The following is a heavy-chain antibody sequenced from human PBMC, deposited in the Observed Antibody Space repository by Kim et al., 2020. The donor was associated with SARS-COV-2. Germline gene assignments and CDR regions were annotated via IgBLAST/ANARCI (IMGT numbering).Heavy chain of an antibody. CDR3: ARDLDWLLYDY. J-gene: IGHJ4*02. V-gene: IGHV3-74*01. CDR1: GFSFSNYW. CDR2: IKTDGSTT. D-gene: IGHD3-3*01. Sequence: GGSLRLSCAASGFSFSNYWMHWVRQAPGKWLVWVARIKTDGSTTAYADSVKGRFTISRDNAKNTLYLQMSSLRAEDTAVYFCARDLDWLLYDYWGQGTLV.